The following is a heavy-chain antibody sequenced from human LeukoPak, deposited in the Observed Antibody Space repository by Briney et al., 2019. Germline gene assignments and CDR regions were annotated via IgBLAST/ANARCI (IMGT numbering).Heavy chain of an antibody. CDR1: GGSISSYY. V-gene: IGHV4-59*01. J-gene: IGHJ4*02. CDR2: IYHSGST. Sequence: SETLSLTCTVSGGSISSYYWSWVRQPPGKGLEWIGYIYHSGSTNYNPSLKSRVTISVDTSKNQFSLKLSSVTAADTAVYYCASSPTFAGLYYFDYWGQGTLVTVSS. CDR3: ASSPTFAGLYYFDY. D-gene: IGHD6-13*01.